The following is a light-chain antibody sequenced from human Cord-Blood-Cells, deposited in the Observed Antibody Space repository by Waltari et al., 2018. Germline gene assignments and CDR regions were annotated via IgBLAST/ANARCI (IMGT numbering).Light chain of an antibody. CDR3: QQYDNLPYT. CDR1: QDISNY. CDR2: DAS. J-gene: IGKJ2*01. Sequence: PSSLSASVGDRVTITCQVSQDISNYLNWYQQKPGKAPKLLIYDASNLETGVPSRFSGSGSGTDFTFTISSLQPEDIATYYCQQYDNLPYTFGQGTKLEIK. V-gene: IGKV1-33*01.